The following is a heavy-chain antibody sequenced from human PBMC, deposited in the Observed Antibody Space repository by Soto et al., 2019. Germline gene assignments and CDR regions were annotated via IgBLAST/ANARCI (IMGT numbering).Heavy chain of an antibody. Sequence: SETLSLTCTVSGGSINLYYWSWVRQPPGKGLEWIASIYYNGKTNYNPSLKNRVTMSVDSSKKQFSLKLGSVTAADTAVYYCARQRDRGLLGARDYWGRGTLVTVSS. J-gene: IGHJ4*02. CDR1: GGSINLYY. D-gene: IGHD3-10*01. CDR3: ARQRDRGLLGARDY. CDR2: IYYNGKT. V-gene: IGHV4-59*01.